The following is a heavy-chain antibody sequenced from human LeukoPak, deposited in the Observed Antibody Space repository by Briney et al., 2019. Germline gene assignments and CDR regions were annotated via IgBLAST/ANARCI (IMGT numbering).Heavy chain of an antibody. CDR1: GYTFTSYD. V-gene: IGHV1-2*02. CDR2: INPNSGDT. Sequence: GASVKVSCKASGYTFTSYDINWVRQATGQGLEWMGWINPNSGDTNYAQKFQGRVTMTRDTSISTAYMELSRLRSDDTAVYYCASTGQQLVDGDWFDPWGQGTLVTVSS. CDR3: ASTGQQLVDGDWFDP. J-gene: IGHJ5*02. D-gene: IGHD6-13*01.